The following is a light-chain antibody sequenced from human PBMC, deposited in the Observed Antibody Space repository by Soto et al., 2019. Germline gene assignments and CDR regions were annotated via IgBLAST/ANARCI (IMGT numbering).Light chain of an antibody. Sequence: DIQLTQSPSFLSASVGDSVTITCRASQYISSYLAWYQQAPGKAPKLLIYASSTWETGVPSRISGSGSGTEFALTISSLQPEDFAIYSCQPLKNYPLTFGGGNRVEIK. CDR1: QYISSY. CDR2: ASS. J-gene: IGKJ4*01. CDR3: QPLKNYPLT. V-gene: IGKV1-9*01.